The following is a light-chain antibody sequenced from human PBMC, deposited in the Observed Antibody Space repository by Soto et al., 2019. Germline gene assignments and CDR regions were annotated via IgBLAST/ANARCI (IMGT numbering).Light chain of an antibody. Sequence: QSVLTQPPSVSGAPGQRVTISCTGSSSNIGAGYDVHWYQQLPGTAPKLLIYGNSNRPSGVPDRFSGSKSGTSASLAITGLEARDGADYYCQSYDSSLSALFGGGTKLTAL. V-gene: IGLV1-40*01. J-gene: IGLJ3*02. CDR1: SSNIGAGYD. CDR2: GNS. CDR3: QSYDSSLSAL.